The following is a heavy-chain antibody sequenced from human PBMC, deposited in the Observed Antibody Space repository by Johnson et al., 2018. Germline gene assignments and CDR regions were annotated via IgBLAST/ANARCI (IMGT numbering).Heavy chain of an antibody. CDR1: GFTFSNAW. V-gene: IGHV3-15*01. CDR3: TVLSSVHY. J-gene: IGHJ4*02. Sequence: VQLVQSGGGLVKPGGSLRLSCAGSGFTFSNAWMSWVRQAPGKGLEWVGRIKNKDGGATTEYAAPVKGRFIISRDDSKKTLYLQINSLKTEDTAVYYCTVLSSVHYWGQGTLVTVSS. D-gene: IGHD3-16*01. CDR2: IKNKDGGATT.